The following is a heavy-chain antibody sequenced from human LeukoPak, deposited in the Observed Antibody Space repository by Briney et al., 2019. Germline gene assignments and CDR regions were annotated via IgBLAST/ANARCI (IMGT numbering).Heavy chain of an antibody. J-gene: IGHJ3*02. V-gene: IGHV3-49*04. D-gene: IGHD3-10*01. CDR1: GFNSADCS. CDR3: AKAGHVLLWFGESLFGAFDI. CDR2: IRSKAFGGTT. Sequence: GGSLRLSCIASGFNSADCSIDWVRQAPGKGLEWIGFIRSKAFGGTTELATSVQGRFAISRDDSKRTAYLEITSLKTEDTAVYYCAKAGHVLLWFGESLFGAFDIWGQGTMVTVSS.